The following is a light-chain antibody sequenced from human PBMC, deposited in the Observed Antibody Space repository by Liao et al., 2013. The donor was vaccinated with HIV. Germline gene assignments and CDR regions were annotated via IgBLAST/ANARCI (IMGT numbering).Light chain of an antibody. J-gene: IGLJ2*01. CDR1: GLGDKY. V-gene: IGLV3-1*01. Sequence: SYEMTQPPSVSVSPGQTASVTCSGDGLGDKYVSWYQQRPGHSPILVIYEDTKRPSGIPERFSGSNSGNTATLTISGTQTMDEADYYCQSWDTSTGMVFGGGTKVTVL. CDR2: EDT. CDR3: QSWDTSTGMV.